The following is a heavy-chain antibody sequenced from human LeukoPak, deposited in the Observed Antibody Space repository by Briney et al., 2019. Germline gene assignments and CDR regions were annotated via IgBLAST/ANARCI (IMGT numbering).Heavy chain of an antibody. CDR3: ARIGDSSGLGAFDI. V-gene: IGHV3-7*05. J-gene: IGHJ3*02. CDR2: IKQDGSEK. D-gene: IGHD3-22*01. Sequence: PGGSLRLSCAASGFTFSSYWMSWVRQAPRQGLQWVANIKQDGSEKYYVDSVKGRFTISRDNAKNSLYLQMNSLRAEDTAVYYCARIGDSSGLGAFDIWGQGTMVTVSS. CDR1: GFTFSSYW.